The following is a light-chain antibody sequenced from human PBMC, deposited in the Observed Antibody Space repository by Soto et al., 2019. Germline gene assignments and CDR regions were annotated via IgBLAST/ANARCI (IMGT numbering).Light chain of an antibody. V-gene: IGLV2-14*01. CDR1: SSDVGGYNY. Sequence: VLTQPASVSGSPGQSITISCTGTSSDVGGYNYVSWYQQHPGKAPKLMIYEVSNRPSGVSNRFSGSKSGNTASLTISGLQAKDEANYYATSNTTSRNYVSGMGPKVTAL. CDR2: EVS. CDR3: TSNTTSRNYV. J-gene: IGLJ1*01.